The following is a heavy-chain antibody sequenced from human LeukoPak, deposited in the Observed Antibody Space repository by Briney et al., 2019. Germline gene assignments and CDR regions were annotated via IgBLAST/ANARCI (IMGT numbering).Heavy chain of an antibody. J-gene: IGHJ4*02. D-gene: IGHD3-22*01. Sequence: PGGSLRLSCAASGFIFNNYGLVRVRQAPGKGLEWVSAISNDGGGTTYADFVKGRFSVSRDNSKNTLFLQMNSLRAEDTALYYCAKGSSGYLFDLWGRGTLVTVSS. V-gene: IGHV3-23*01. CDR1: GFIFNNYG. CDR3: AKGSSGYLFDL. CDR2: ISNDGGGT.